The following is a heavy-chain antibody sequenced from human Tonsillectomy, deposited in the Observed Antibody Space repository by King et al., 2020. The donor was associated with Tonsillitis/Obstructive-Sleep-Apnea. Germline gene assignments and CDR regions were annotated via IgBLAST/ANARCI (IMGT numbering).Heavy chain of an antibody. V-gene: IGHV2-5*02. J-gene: IGHJ3*02. CDR2: IYWDDDK. Sequence: TLKESGPTLVKHTQTLTLTCTFSGFSLSTSGVGVGWIRQPPGKALEWLALIYWDDDKRYRLSLKSRLTITKDTSKNQVVLTMTNMDPVDTATYYCAHRGRNAYYYDGSGSQGAFDIWGQGTVVTVSS. CDR1: GFSLSTSGVG. CDR3: AHRGRNAYYYDGSGSQGAFDI. D-gene: IGHD3-22*01.